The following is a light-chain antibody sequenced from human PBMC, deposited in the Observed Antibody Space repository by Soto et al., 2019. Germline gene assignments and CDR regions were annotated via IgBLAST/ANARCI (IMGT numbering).Light chain of an antibody. CDR3: QQFSSYPLT. CDR1: QSVTSN. CDR2: DAS. J-gene: IGKJ4*01. Sequence: EIVLTQSPYTLAVSPGEVATLSCWASQSVTSNLAWYQQKPGQAPRLLIYDASSRATGIPDRFSGGGSGTDFTLTSSRLEPEDFAVYYCQQFSSYPLTFGGGTKVDIK. V-gene: IGKV3-20*01.